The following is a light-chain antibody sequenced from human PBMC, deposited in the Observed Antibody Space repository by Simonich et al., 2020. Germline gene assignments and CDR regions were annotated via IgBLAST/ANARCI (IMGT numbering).Light chain of an antibody. CDR1: QSVSSY. CDR3: QQRSNWPLT. V-gene: IGKV3-11*01. J-gene: IGKJ3*01. Sequence: EIVMTQSPATLSFSLGERATLSCRASQSVSSYLAWYQQKPGQAPRLLIYDASNRATGIPARFSGSGSGTDFTLTISSLEPEDFAVYYCQQRSNWPLTFGPGTKVDIK. CDR2: DAS.